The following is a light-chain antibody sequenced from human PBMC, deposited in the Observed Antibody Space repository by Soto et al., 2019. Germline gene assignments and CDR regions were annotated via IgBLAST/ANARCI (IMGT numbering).Light chain of an antibody. J-gene: IGLJ3*02. CDR1: SNDVGTYNY. CDR3: CSYAGSYTLV. CDR2: DVS. V-gene: IGLV2-11*01. Sequence: QSALTQPRSVSGSPGQSVTISCTGTSNDVGTYNYVSWYQQHPGKAPKLMIYDVSKRPSGVPDRFSGSKSGNTASLTISGLQAEDEADYYCCSYAGSYTLVFGGGTKLTVL.